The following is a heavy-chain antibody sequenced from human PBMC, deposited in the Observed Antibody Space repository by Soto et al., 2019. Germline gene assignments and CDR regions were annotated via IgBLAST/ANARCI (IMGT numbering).Heavy chain of an antibody. CDR3: ARDLYSGNYPPPGY. V-gene: IGHV3-48*01. D-gene: IGHD1-26*01. Sequence: PGGSLRLSCAASGFSFSSYSMNWVRQAPGKGLEWVSYISSSSSTIYYADSVKGRFIISRDNAKNSLYLQMNSLRAEDTAVYYCARDLYSGNYPPPGYWGQGTLVTVSS. CDR2: ISSSSSTI. J-gene: IGHJ4*02. CDR1: GFSFSSYS.